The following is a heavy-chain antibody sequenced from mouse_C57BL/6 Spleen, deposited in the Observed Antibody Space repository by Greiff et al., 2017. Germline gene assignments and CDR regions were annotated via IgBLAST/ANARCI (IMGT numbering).Heavy chain of an antibody. CDR1: GFNIKDDY. CDR2: IDPENGDT. D-gene: IGHD1-1*01. J-gene: IGHJ4*01. V-gene: IGHV14-4*01. CDR3: TRGSSYDYAMDY. Sequence: VQLQQSGAELVRPGASVKLSCTASGFNIKDDYMHWVKQRPEQGLEWIGWIDPENGDTEYASKFQGKATITADTSSNTAYLQLSSLTSEDTAVYYCTRGSSYDYAMDYWGQGTSVTVSS.